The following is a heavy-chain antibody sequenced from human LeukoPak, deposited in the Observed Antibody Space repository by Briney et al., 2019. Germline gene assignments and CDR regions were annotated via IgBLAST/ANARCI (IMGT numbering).Heavy chain of an antibody. CDR1: GLTFSNAW. CDR3: KTDSLVLNY. J-gene: IGHJ4*02. D-gene: IGHD3-16*01. Sequence: PGGSLRLSCAASGLTFSNAWMSWVRQAPGKGLEWVGRIKSKTDGETTDYAAPVKGRFTISRDDSKNTLYLQMNSLKTEDTAVYYCKTDSLVLNYWGQGTLVTVSS. V-gene: IGHV3-15*01. CDR2: IKSKTDGETT.